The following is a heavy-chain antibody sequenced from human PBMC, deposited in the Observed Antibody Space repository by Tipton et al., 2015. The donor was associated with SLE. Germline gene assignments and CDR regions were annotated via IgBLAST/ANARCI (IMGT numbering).Heavy chain of an antibody. J-gene: IGHJ4*02. CDR1: GGSISSSNW. CDR3: ARNLRQLVPNSQNY. V-gene: IGHV4-4*02. Sequence: TLSLTCTVSGGSISSSNWWSWVRHPPGKGLEWIGEIYHSGSNNYNPSLKSRVHISVDKSKNQFSLKLSSVTAADTAVYYCARNLRQLVPNSQNYWGQGTLVTVSS. CDR2: IYHSGSN. D-gene: IGHD6-6*01.